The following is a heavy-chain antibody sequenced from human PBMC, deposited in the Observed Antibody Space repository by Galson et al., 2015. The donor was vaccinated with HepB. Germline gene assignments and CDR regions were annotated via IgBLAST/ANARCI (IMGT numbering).Heavy chain of an antibody. CDR1: GDSVFSNSAA. Sequence: CAISGDSVFSNSAAWNWIRQSPSRGLEWLGRTYYRSKWYYDYAVSVRSRITINPDISRNQFSLQLYSVTPEDTAVYYCARNVYYGTSGYHYKPGWVDPWGQGTLVTVAS. V-gene: IGHV6-1*01. D-gene: IGHD3-22*01. CDR3: ARNVYYGTSGYHYKPGWVDP. CDR2: TYYRSKWYY. J-gene: IGHJ5*02.